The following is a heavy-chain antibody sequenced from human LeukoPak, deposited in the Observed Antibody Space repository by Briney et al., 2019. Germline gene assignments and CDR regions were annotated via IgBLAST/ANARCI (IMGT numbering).Heavy chain of an antibody. D-gene: IGHD1-1*01. CDR3: ARVTDWNDLDY. V-gene: IGHV4-59*01. CDR2: IYYSGST. CDR1: GGSISSYY. J-gene: IGHJ4*02. Sequence: SETLSLTCTVSGGSISSYYWSWIRQPPGKGLEWIGYIYYSGSTNYKPSLKSRVTISIDTSKNQLSLQLTSVTAADTAVYYCARVTDWNDLDYWGPGTLVTVSS.